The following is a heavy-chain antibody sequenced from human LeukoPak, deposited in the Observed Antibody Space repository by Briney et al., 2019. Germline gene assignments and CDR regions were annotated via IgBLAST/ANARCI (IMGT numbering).Heavy chain of an antibody. J-gene: IGHJ4*02. CDR1: GGSISSYY. D-gene: IGHD6-19*01. Sequence: SETLSLTCTVSGGSISSYYWSWIRQPPGKGLEWIGCIYYSGSTNYNPSLKSRVTISVDTSKNQFSLKLSSVTAADTAVYYCARASSGWTYFDYWGQGTLVTVSS. CDR3: ARASSGWTYFDY. V-gene: IGHV4-59*01. CDR2: IYYSGST.